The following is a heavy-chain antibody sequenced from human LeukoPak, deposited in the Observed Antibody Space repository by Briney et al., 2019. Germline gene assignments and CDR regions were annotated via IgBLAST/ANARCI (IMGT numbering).Heavy chain of an antibody. J-gene: IGHJ4*02. D-gene: IGHD6-13*01. CDR3: ARAPGEYSSLAD. Sequence: GGSLRLSCAGSGFTFANTWMSWVRQGPGKGLEWVSYISSSGSTIYYADSVKGRFTISRDNAKNSLYLQMNSLRAEDTAVYYCARAPGEYSSLADWGQGTLVTVSS. CDR1: GFTFANTW. CDR2: ISSSGSTI. V-gene: IGHV3-11*04.